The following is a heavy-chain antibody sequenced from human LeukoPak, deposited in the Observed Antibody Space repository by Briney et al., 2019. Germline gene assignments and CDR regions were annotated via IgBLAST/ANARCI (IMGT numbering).Heavy chain of an antibody. CDR1: GYTFTGYY. Sequence: ASVKVSCKASGYTFTGYYMHWVRQAPGQGLEWMGWINPNSGGTNYAQKFQGRVTMTRDTSISTAYMELSRLRSDDTAVYYCARGTCSGGSCYLNTSPFDYWGQGTLVTVSS. D-gene: IGHD2-15*01. CDR2: INPNSGGT. V-gene: IGHV1-2*02. J-gene: IGHJ4*02. CDR3: ARGTCSGGSCYLNTSPFDY.